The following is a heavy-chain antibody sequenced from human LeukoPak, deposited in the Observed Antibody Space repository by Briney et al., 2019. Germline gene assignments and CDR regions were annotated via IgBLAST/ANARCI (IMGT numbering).Heavy chain of an antibody. V-gene: IGHV1-69*05. D-gene: IGHD5-12*01. J-gene: IGHJ3*02. CDR1: GGTFSSYA. CDR2: IIPIFGTA. Sequence: SVKVSCKASGGTFSSYAISWVRQAPGQGLEWMGGIIPIFGTANYAQKFQGRVTITTDESTSTAYMELSSLRSEDTAVYFCAREIVATIGGAFDIWGQGTMVTVSS. CDR3: AREIVATIGGAFDI.